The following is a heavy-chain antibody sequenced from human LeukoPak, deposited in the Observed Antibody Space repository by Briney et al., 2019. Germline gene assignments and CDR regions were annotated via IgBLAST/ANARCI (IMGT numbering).Heavy chain of an antibody. D-gene: IGHD4-17*01. V-gene: IGHV3-23*01. J-gene: IGHJ4*02. Sequence: GGSLRLSCAASGFTFSGYAMSWVRQAPGKGLEWVSAISGSGGSTYYADSVKGRFTISRDNSKNTLYLQMNSLRAEDTAVYYCAKDLWYGDYAVAFDYWGQGTLVTVSS. CDR3: AKDLWYGDYAVAFDY. CDR2: ISGSGGST. CDR1: GFTFSGYA.